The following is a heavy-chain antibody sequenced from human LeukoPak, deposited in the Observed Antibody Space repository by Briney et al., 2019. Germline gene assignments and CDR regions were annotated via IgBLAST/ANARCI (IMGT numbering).Heavy chain of an antibody. V-gene: IGHV3-23*01. Sequence: GGSLRLSCAASGFSFRSYAMDWLRQAPGKGLEWVSSLSDSGSNTYYSDSVKGRFTISRDNSKGTLYLQMDSLRAEDTAVYYCAKHSSGTFHFDYWGQGTLVTVSS. D-gene: IGHD2-15*01. J-gene: IGHJ4*02. CDR1: GFSFRSYA. CDR3: AKHSSGTFHFDY. CDR2: LSDSGSNT.